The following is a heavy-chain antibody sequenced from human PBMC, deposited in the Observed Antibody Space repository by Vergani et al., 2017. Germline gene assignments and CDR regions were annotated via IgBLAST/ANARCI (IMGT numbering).Heavy chain of an antibody. J-gene: IGHJ5*02. V-gene: IGHV4-39*01. CDR1: GASIRSSNYY. CDR2: IYYSGST. Sequence: QLQLQESGPGLVKPSATLSLTCSVSGASIRSSNYYWGWIRQPPGKGLEGIAGIYYSGSTYYNPSLRSRVTISVDTSKNQFSLKLCSVTAADTAVYFCARHSTVEWLVKLGWIDPWGQGILVTVSS. D-gene: IGHD6-19*01. CDR3: ARHSTVEWLVKLGWIDP.